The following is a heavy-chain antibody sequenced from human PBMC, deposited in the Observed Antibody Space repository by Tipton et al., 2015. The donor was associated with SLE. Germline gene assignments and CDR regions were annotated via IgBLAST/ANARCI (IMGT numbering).Heavy chain of an antibody. CDR1: GGSISSSSYY. J-gene: IGHJ5*02. D-gene: IGHD1-26*01. V-gene: IGHV4-39*01. Sequence: GLVKPSETLSLTCTVSGGSISSSSYYWGWIRQPPGKGLEWIGSIYYSGSTYYNPSLKSRVTISVDTSKNRFSLKLSSVTAADTAVYYCAGLYSGSFGRFDPWGQGTLVTVSS. CDR3: AGLYSGSFGRFDP. CDR2: IYYSGST.